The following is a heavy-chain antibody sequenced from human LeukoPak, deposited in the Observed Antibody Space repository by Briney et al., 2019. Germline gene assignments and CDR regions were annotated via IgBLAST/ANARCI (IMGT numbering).Heavy chain of an antibody. V-gene: IGHV1-69*04. D-gene: IGHD6-19*01. CDR1: GGTFSSYA. CDR2: IIPILGIA. J-gene: IGHJ4*02. Sequence: GASVKVSCKASGGTFSSYAISWVRQAPGQGLEWMGRIIPILGIANYAQKFQGRVTITADKSTSTAYMELSSLRSEDTAVYYCARVGYSSGWYVLGPFDYWGQGTLVTVSS. CDR3: ARVGYSSGWYVLGPFDY.